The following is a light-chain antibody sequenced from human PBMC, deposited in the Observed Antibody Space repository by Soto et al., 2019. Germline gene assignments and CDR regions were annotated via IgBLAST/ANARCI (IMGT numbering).Light chain of an antibody. CDR1: ESISNW. Sequence: DIQMTQSPSSLSASVGDRVTITCRASESISNWLAWYQQKPGKAPKLLIFKASNLERGVPSRFSGSGSETEFTLTINSLQPDDSATYSCQQYTTSPLIVGGGTKVEIK. V-gene: IGKV1-5*03. CDR2: KAS. CDR3: QQYTTSPLI. J-gene: IGKJ4*01.